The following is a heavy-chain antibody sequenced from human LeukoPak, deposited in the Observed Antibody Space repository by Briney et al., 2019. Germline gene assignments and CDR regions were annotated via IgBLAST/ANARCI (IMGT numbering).Heavy chain of an antibody. CDR2: ISGSGGST. CDR1: GFTFSSYA. V-gene: IGHV3-23*01. Sequence: GGSLRLSCAASGFTFSSYAMSWVRQAPGKGLEWVSAISGSGGSTYYADSVKGRFTISRDNSKNTLYLQMNSLRAEDTAVYYCAKPEEGDSSGLWYFDYWGQGTLVTVSS. J-gene: IGHJ4*02. D-gene: IGHD3-22*01. CDR3: AKPEEGDSSGLWYFDY.